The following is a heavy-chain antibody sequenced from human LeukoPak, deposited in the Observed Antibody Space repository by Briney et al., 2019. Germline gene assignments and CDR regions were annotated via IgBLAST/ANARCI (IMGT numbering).Heavy chain of an antibody. Sequence: PSETLSLTCTVSGGSISSYYWSWIRQPPGKGLEWIGYIYYSGSTNYNPSLKSRVTISVDTSKNQFSLKLSSVTAADTAVYYCARGSYGDYVGDAFDIWGQGTMVTVSS. CDR3: ARGSYGDYVGDAFDI. J-gene: IGHJ3*02. V-gene: IGHV4-59*01. CDR2: IYYSGST. CDR1: GGSISSYY. D-gene: IGHD4-17*01.